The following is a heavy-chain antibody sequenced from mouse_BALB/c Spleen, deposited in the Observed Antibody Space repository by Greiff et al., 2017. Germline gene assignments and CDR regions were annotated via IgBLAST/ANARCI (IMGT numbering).Heavy chain of an antibody. V-gene: IGHV4-1*02. CDR3: ARNPPYAMDY. J-gene: IGHJ4*01. CDR2: INPDSSTI. CDR1: GFDFSRYW. Sequence: EVKLMESGGGLVQPGGSLKLSCAASGFDFSRYWMSWVRQAPGKGLEWIGEINPDSSTINYTPSLKDKFIISRDNAKNTLYLQMSKVRSEDTALYYCARNPPYAMDYWGQGTSVTVSS.